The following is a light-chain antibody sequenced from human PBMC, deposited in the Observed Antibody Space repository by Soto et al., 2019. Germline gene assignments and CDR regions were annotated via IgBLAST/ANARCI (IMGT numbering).Light chain of an antibody. CDR2: EVS. CDR3: CSYAGSSLYV. V-gene: IGLV2-23*02. Sequence: QSVLTQPASVSGSPGQSITISCTGTSSDVGSYNLVSWYQQHPGKAPKLMIYEVSKRPSGVSNRFSGSKSCNTASLTISGVQAEDEAGYYCCSYAGSSLYVFGTGTKLTVL. J-gene: IGLJ1*01. CDR1: SSDVGSYNL.